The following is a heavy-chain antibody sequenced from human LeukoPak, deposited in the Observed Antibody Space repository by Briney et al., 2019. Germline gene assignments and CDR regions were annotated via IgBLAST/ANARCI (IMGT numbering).Heavy chain of an antibody. CDR1: GGSISSGDYY. J-gene: IGHJ4*02. Sequence: PSETLSLTCTVSGGSISSGDYYWSWIRQPPGKGLEWIGYIYNSGSTYYNPSLKSRVTLSVDTSKNQFSLKLSSVTAADTAVYYCARDYGSGGGYFDCWGQGTLVTVSS. CDR3: ARDYGSGGGYFDC. V-gene: IGHV4-30-4*01. CDR2: IYNSGST. D-gene: IGHD3-10*01.